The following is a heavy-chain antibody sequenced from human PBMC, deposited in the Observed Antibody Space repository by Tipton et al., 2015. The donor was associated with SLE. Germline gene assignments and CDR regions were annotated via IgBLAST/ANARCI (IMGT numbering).Heavy chain of an antibody. D-gene: IGHD2-15*01. CDR2: SFSSGSP. J-gene: IGHJ4*02. Sequence: TLSLTCIVSGGSFGYYYWNWIRQPLGGRLQWIGYSFSSGSPKYNPSLQSQVTISMDSSKNQFSLKLTSVTAADTAVYYCARGDMTSRSLDYWGQGALVTVSS. V-gene: IGHV4-59*01. CDR1: GGSFGYYY. CDR3: ARGDMTSRSLDY.